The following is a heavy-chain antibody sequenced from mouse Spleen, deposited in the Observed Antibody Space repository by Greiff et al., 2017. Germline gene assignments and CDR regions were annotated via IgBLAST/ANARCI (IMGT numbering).Heavy chain of an antibody. CDR2: IHPYDSDT. CDR3: APSIATVVGQGY. CDR1: GYTFTNYW. Sequence: QVHVQQPGAELVKPGASVKVSCKASGYTFTNYWMHWVKQRPGQGLEWIGRIHPYDSDTNYNQKFKGKATLTVDKSSSTAYMQLSSLTSEDSAVYCGAPSIATVVGQGYWGQGTTLTVSS. D-gene: IGHD1-1*01. V-gene: IGHV1-74*01. J-gene: IGHJ2*01.